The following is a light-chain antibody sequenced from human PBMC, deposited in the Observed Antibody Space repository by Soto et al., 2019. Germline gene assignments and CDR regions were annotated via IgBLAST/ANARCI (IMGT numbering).Light chain of an antibody. CDR2: DNN. J-gene: IGLJ3*02. Sequence: QAVVTQPPSVSAAPGQKVTISCSGSTSNIGSTYVSWYQQVPGTAPKLLIYDNNKRPSGIPDRFSGSKSGTSATLGITGLQTGDEADYYCGAWDNSLSAGVFGGGTKLTVL. CDR3: GAWDNSLSAGV. V-gene: IGLV1-51*01. CDR1: TSNIGSTY.